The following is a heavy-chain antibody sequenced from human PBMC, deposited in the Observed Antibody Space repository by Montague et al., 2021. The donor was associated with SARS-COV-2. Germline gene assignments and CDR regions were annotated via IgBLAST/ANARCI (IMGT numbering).Heavy chain of an antibody. V-gene: IGHV4-59*01. CDR1: GGSISTYY. CDR2: IYYTGST. CDR3: ARAQNTCFIANCVNYFDF. J-gene: IGHJ4*02. Sequence: SETLSLTCTVSGGSISTYYWSWIRQPPGKGLEWIGYIYYTGSTKYNPSLKSRVTMSLDRPTNRFSLRLNSVTAADTAMYYCARAQNTCFIANCVNYFDFWGLGVQVTVSS. D-gene: IGHD1-1*01.